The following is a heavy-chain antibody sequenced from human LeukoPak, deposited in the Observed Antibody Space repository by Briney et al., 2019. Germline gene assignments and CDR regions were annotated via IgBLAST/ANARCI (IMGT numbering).Heavy chain of an antibody. V-gene: IGHV3-23*05. CDR1: GFTFSNYP. Sequence: PGGSLRLSCAASGFTFSNYPMNWVRQAPGKGLEWVSSIVTSGDTFHADSVKGQFTISRDNSKNTLYLQMNSLRAEDTAIYYCTKRLYSSGWSAFDIWGLGTMVTVSS. CDR3: TKRLYSSGWSAFDI. CDR2: IVTSGDT. D-gene: IGHD6-19*01. J-gene: IGHJ3*02.